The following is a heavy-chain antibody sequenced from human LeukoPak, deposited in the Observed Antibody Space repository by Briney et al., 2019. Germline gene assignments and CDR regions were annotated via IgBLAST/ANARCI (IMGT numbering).Heavy chain of an antibody. CDR2: LNGDGTST. CDR3: AKVPTYY. CDR1: GFTFSSYW. Sequence: GGSLRLSCAASGFTFSSYWMHWVRQAPGKGPVWVSRLNGDGTSTSYADSVKGRFTISRDNSKNTLYLQMNSLRAEDTAVYYYAKVPTYYWGQGTLVTVSS. J-gene: IGHJ4*02. V-gene: IGHV3-74*01.